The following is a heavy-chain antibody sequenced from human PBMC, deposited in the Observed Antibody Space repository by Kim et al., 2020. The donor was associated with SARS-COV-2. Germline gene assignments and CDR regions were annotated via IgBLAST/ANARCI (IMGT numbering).Heavy chain of an antibody. D-gene: IGHD3-3*01. CDR3: AKGNYDFWSGYYQYYGM. CDR1: GFTFSSYG. V-gene: IGHV3-30*18. J-gene: IGHJ6*01. Sequence: GGSLRLSCAASGFTFSSYGMHWVRQAPGKGLEWVAVISYDGSNKYYADSVKGRFTISRDNSKNTLYLQMNSLRAEDTAVYYCAKGNYDFWSGYYQYYGM. CDR2: ISYDGSNK.